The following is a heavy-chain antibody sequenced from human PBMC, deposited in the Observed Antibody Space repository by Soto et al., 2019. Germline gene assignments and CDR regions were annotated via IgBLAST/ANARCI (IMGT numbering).Heavy chain of an antibody. D-gene: IGHD4-17*01. V-gene: IGHV4-59*02. J-gene: IGHJ4*02. Sequence: SETLSLTCNVSGGSVSDYYWSWIRQAPGKGLEWIGYIHYRGVINYNPSLKSRVTMSVDPSKNQFSLNLRSVTNADKAVYFCDRDPAGEHGNWGQGSLVTVSS. CDR2: IHYRGVI. CDR1: GGSVSDYY. CDR3: DRDPAGEHGN.